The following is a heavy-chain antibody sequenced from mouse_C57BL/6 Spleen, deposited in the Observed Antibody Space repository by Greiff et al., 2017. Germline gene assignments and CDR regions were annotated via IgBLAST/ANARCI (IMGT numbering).Heavy chain of an antibody. V-gene: IGHV5-6*01. CDR2: ISRGGSYT. CDR1: GFTFSSYG. Sequence: VQLKESGGDLVKPGGSLKLSCAASGFTFSSYGMSWVRQTPDKRLEWVATISRGGSYTYYPDSVKGRFTISRDNAKNTLYLQMSSLKSEYTAMYYCARRFTTVVATEAMDYWGQGTSVTVSS. CDR3: ARRFTTVVATEAMDY. D-gene: IGHD1-1*01. J-gene: IGHJ4*01.